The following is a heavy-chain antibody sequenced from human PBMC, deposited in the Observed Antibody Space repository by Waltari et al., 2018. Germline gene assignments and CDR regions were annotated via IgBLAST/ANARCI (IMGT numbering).Heavy chain of an antibody. CDR3: ARIPYYYDKAPLDS. CDR1: GGTFRRYG. V-gene: IGHV1-69*18. Sequence: QVQLVQSGAEVKKPGSSVKVSCKASGGTFRRYGISWVRQAPGQRLEWMGKIIPFFGSPDYAENFQGRVTITADESTTTTYLELSSLTSEDTAVYYCARIPYYYDKAPLDSWGQGTLVTVSP. CDR2: IIPFFGSP. D-gene: IGHD3-16*01. J-gene: IGHJ4*02.